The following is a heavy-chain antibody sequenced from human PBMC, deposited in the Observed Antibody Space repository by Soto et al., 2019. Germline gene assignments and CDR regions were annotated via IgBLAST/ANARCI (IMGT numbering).Heavy chain of an antibody. CDR3: AREGKYCSSTSCYTYRDYYYGMDV. CDR2: IYSGGST. V-gene: IGHV3-53*01. J-gene: IGHJ6*02. Sequence: GGSLRLSCAAAGFTVSSNYMSWVRQAPGKGLEWVSVIYSGGSTYYADSVKGRFTISRDNSKNTLYLQMNSLRAEDTAVYYCAREGKYCSSTSCYTYRDYYYGMDVWGQGTTVTVSS. CDR1: GFTVSSNY. D-gene: IGHD2-2*02.